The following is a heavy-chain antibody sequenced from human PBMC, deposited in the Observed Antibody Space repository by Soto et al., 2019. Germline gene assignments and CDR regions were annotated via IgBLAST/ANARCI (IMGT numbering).Heavy chain of an antibody. CDR3: ARHDYGGFGL. CDR2: ISYSGST. Sequence: QLQLQESGPGLVKPSETLSLTCTVSGGSISRSSYYWGWIRQPPGKGLEWIGSISYSGSTYYNPSLKSRVTISVDTSKNQFSLKLSSVTDADTAVYYCARHDYGGFGLWGQGTLVTVSS. V-gene: IGHV4-39*01. CDR1: GGSISRSSYY. D-gene: IGHD4-17*01. J-gene: IGHJ4*02.